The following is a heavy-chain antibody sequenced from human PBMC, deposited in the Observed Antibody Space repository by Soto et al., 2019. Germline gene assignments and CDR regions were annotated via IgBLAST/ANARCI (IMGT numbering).Heavy chain of an antibody. CDR2: IVVASGQT. Sequence: SVKVSCKASGSGFIRSGIQWVRQAHGQRLEWIGWIVVASGQTNYAQNFRGRVAITRDTSTATAYIELTGLTSEDTAVYFCSEDRLDIGVGWWVWGQGTTVTVSS. D-gene: IGHD3-9*01. V-gene: IGHV1-58*02. J-gene: IGHJ6*02. CDR1: GSGFIRSG. CDR3: SEDRLDIGVGWWV.